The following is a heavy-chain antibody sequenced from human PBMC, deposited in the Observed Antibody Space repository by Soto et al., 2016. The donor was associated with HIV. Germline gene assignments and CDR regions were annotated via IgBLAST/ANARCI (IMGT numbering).Heavy chain of an antibody. CDR2: MSVYNGNT. CDR3: ARGREDTAVLDY. CDR1: GYTFNTYG. J-gene: IGHJ4*02. D-gene: IGHD5-18*01. V-gene: IGHV1-18*01. Sequence: QVQLVQSGADVKKPGASVKVSCKASGYTFNTYGINWVRQAPGQGLEWLGWMSVYNGNTDYAQKLQGRVTMTSDKSTNTAYMELRSLISDDTAVYYCARGREDTAVLDYWGQGTLITVSS.